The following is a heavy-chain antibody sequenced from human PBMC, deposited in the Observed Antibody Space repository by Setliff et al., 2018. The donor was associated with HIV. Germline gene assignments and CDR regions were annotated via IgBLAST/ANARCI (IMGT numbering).Heavy chain of an antibody. V-gene: IGHV1-2*02. CDR2: INPNGGYT. J-gene: IGHJ4*02. CDR1: GYIFTDYY. D-gene: IGHD3-22*01. Sequence: ASVKVSCKASGYIFTDYYIHWVRQAPGQGLEWMGWINPNGGYTNYAQNFQGRVTMTWDTSTSTGYMEVYRLRSDDTAVYFCARSCRSSGYCHFDYWGQGTLVTVSS. CDR3: ARSCRSSGYCHFDY.